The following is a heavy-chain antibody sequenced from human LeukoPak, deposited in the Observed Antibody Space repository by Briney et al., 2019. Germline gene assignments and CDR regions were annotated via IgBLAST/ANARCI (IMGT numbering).Heavy chain of an antibody. D-gene: IGHD4-17*01. Sequence: GGSLRLSCAASGFSFSSYEMNWVRQAPGKGLEWISYISSGSGSSIHYADSVKGRFTISRDNPKNSLYLQMNSLRAEDTALYYCAREDDNGDLIDCWGQGTLVTVSS. V-gene: IGHV3-48*03. CDR3: AREDDNGDLIDC. CDR1: GFSFSSYE. J-gene: IGHJ4*02. CDR2: ISSGSGSSI.